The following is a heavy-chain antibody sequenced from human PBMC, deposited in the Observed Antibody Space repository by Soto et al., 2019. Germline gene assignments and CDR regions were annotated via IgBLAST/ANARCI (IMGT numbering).Heavy chain of an antibody. CDR1: GYTFTSYD. CDR3: ARGFRTISTSDY. V-gene: IGHV1-8*01. J-gene: IGHJ4*02. Sequence: QVQLVKSGAEVKKPGASVKVSCKASGYTFTSYDINWVRQATGQGLEWMGWMNPNSGHTGSAQKYQGRVTLTRNTSISTAYMELSSLRSEDTAVYYCARGFRTISTSDYWGQGTPVNVSS. CDR2: MNPNSGHT. D-gene: IGHD2-2*01.